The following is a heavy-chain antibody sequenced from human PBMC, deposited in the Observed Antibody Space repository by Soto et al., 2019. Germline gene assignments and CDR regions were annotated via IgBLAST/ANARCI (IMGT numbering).Heavy chain of an antibody. CDR3: ARESARGYYHRNSNWFDH. Sequence: SETLSLTCTVSGGAISSYYWSWIRQPPGKGLEWIGYIYYSGNTNYNPSLKSRVTISVDTSKNQFSLKLSSVTAADTAVYSCARESARGYYHRNSNWFDHWGQGTLITVSS. V-gene: IGHV4-59*01. CDR2: IYYSGNT. D-gene: IGHD3-22*01. CDR1: GGAISSYY. J-gene: IGHJ5*02.